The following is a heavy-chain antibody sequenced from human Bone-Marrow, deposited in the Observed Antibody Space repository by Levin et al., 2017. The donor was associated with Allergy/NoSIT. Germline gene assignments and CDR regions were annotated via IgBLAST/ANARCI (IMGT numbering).Heavy chain of an antibody. CDR1: GFSFSSYA. Sequence: GGSLRLSCAASGFSFSSYAMAWVRQAPGEGLEWVSAISGDGVNTFHADSVKGRFTISRDNSKNILFLQMNSLRAEDTALYYCARDCGGSWYSSNFWGQGPLVTVSS. CDR3: ARDCGGSWYSSNF. V-gene: IGHV3-23*01. CDR2: ISGDGVNT. D-gene: IGHD2-15*01. J-gene: IGHJ4*02.